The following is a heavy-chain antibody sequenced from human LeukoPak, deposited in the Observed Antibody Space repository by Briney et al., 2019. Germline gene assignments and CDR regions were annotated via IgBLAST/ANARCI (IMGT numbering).Heavy chain of an antibody. D-gene: IGHD6-13*01. Sequence: ASVKVSCKASGGTFSSYAISWVRQAPGQGLEWMGGIIPIFGTANYAQKFQGRATITADKSTSTAYMELSSLRSEDTAVYYCARAPWKSSSWYYLDYWGQGTLVTVSS. CDR1: GGTFSSYA. CDR3: ARAPWKSSSWYYLDY. J-gene: IGHJ4*02. CDR2: IIPIFGTA. V-gene: IGHV1-69*06.